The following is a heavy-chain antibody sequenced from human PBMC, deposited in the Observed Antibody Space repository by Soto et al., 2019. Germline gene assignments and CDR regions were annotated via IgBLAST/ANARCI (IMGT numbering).Heavy chain of an antibody. V-gene: IGHV1-2*04. J-gene: IGHJ6*02. CDR2: INPNSGGT. D-gene: IGHD1-26*01. CDR1: GYTFTGYY. CDR3: ARAGLIVGATTPEFYYYYGMDV. Sequence: ASVKVSCKASGYTFTGYYMHWVRQAPGQGLEWMGWINPNSGGTNYAQKFQGWVTMTRDTSISTAYMELSRLRSDDKAVYYCARAGLIVGATTPEFYYYYGMDVWGQGTTVTVSS.